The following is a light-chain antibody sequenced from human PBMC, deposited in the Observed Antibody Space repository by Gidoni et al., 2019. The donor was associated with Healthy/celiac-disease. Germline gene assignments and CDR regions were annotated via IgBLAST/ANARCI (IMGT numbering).Light chain of an antibody. J-gene: IGLJ1*01. CDR1: SSDVGGYNY. CDR3: SSYTSSSTYA. CDR2: DVS. Sequence: QSALTQPASVSGSPGQSITISCTGTSSDVGGYNYVSWYQQHPGKAPKLMIYDVSNRTSGVSNRFSGSKSGNTASLTISGLQAEDEADYYCSSYTSSSTYAFGTGTKVTVL. V-gene: IGLV2-14*01.